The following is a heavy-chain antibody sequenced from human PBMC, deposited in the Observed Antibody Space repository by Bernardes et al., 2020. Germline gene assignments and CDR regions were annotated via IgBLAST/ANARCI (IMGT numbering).Heavy chain of an antibody. Sequence: GGSLRPSCAASGFTFSSYWMSWVRQAPGKGLEWVANIKQDGSEKYYVDSVKGRFTISRDNAKNSLYLQMNSLRAEDTAVYYCARGDSSGWDSFIDYFDYWGQGTLVTVSS. J-gene: IGHJ4*02. CDR2: IKQDGSEK. D-gene: IGHD6-19*01. CDR3: ARGDSSGWDSFIDYFDY. CDR1: GFTFSSYW. V-gene: IGHV3-7*01.